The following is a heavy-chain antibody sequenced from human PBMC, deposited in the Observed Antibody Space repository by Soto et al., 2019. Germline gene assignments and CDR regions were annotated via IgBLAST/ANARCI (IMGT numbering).Heavy chain of an antibody. CDR3: AAGGIAVPLVRYNDYYYYGMDV. D-gene: IGHD6-19*01. Sequence: QMHLVQSGPAVKKPGTSLKVSCKASGFTLSSSAVHWVRQARGQRLAWIGWIVVGSANTNYAQKFQDRVTIARDMSTSTAYMELSSLRSEDTAVYYCAAGGIAVPLVRYNDYYYYGMDVWGQGTTVTVSS. J-gene: IGHJ6*02. V-gene: IGHV1-58*03. CDR1: GFTLSSSA. CDR2: IVVGSANT.